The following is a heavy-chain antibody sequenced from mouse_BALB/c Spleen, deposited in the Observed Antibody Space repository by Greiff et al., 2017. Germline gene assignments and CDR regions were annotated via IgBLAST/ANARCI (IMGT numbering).Heavy chain of an antibody. CDR3: TSVDD. V-gene: IGHV1S81*02. Sequence: VQLQQSGAELVKPGASVKLSCTASGFTFTSYYMYWVKQRPGQGLEWIGEINPSNGGTNFNEKFKSKATLTVDKSSSTAYMQLSSLTSEDSAVYYCTSVDDWGQGTTLTVSS. CDR1: GFTFTSYY. J-gene: IGHJ2*01. CDR2: INPSNGGT.